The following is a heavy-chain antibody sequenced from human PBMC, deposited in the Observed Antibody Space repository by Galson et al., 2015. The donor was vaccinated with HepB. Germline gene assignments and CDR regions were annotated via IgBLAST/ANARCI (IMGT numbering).Heavy chain of an antibody. J-gene: IGHJ6*02. D-gene: IGHD3-10*01. CDR1: EFTFSSYW. Sequence: SLRLSCAASEFTFSSYWMNWVRQAPGKGLEWVANINPDGSEKYYVASLKGRFTISRDNAKNSLYLQMDSLRAEDTAVYYCARRISLVRGIITKPDYYYGMDVWGQGTLVTVS. CDR2: INPDGSEK. CDR3: ARRISLVRGIITKPDYYYGMDV. V-gene: IGHV3-7*03.